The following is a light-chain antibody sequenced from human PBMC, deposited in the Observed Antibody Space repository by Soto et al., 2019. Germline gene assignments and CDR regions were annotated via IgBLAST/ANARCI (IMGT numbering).Light chain of an antibody. Sequence: QSVLTQPASVSGSPGQSITISCTGTNSDVGGYNYVSWYQHHPGKAPKLMISEVSNRPSGVSNRFSGSKSDNTASLTISGLQAEDEADYYCSSYTSSSTYVFGTGTKVTVL. J-gene: IGLJ1*01. V-gene: IGLV2-14*01. CDR3: SSYTSSSTYV. CDR2: EVS. CDR1: NSDVGGYNY.